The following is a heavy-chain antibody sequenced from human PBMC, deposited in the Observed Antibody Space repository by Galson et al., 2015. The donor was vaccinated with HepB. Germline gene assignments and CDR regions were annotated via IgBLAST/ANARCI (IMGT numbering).Heavy chain of an antibody. V-gene: IGHV3-9*01. CDR2: ISWNSGSI. D-gene: IGHD3-3*02. CDR3: ARVGVLGDYFDY. Sequence: SLRLSCAASGFTFDDYAMHWVRQAPGKGLEWVSGISWNSGSIGYADSVKGRFTISRDNAKNTLYLQMNSLRAEDTAVYYCARVGVLGDYFDYWGQGTLVTVSS. CDR1: GFTFDDYA. J-gene: IGHJ4*02.